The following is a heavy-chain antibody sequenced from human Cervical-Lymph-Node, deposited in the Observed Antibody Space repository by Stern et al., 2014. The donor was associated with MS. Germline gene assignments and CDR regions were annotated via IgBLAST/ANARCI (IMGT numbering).Heavy chain of an antibody. V-gene: IGHV3-7*02. CDR2: IRPGGSET. Sequence: VESGGDLIQPGGSVRVSCAASGFSLTNFGVYWVRQAPGKGLWWVTNIRPGGSETYYLDSVKGRFTISRDSAKLSLSLQMNSLGTXDTXVXYXXSGHGDVWGQXTTVTVSS. J-gene: IGHJ6*02. CDR3: XSGHGDV. CDR1: GFSLTNFG.